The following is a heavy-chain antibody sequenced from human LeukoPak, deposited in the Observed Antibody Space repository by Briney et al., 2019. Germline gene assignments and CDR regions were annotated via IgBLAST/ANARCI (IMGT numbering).Heavy chain of an antibody. CDR1: GFTFISYW. CDR3: ARAPSEIGGYYPEYFRH. J-gene: IGHJ1*01. V-gene: IGHV3-74*01. CDR2: IKGDGNT. D-gene: IGHD3-22*01. Sequence: GGSLRLSCAASGFTFISYWMHWVRQAPGKGLVWVSRIKGDGNTNYADSVKGRFTISRDNAKNTVSLQMNSLRAEDPGVYYCARAPSEIGGYYPEYFRHWGQGTLVTVPS.